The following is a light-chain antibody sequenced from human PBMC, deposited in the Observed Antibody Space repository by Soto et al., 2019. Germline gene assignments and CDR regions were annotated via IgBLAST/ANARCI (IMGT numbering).Light chain of an antibody. CDR3: SSYAGSTNYV. Sequence: QSALAHPPSASGSPGQSVTISCTGTSSDVGGYNYVSWYQQHPGKAPKLMIYEVSKRPSGVPDRFSGSKSGNTASLTVSGLQAEDEADYYCSSYAGSTNYVFGTGTKVTVL. CDR1: SSDVGGYNY. CDR2: EVS. V-gene: IGLV2-8*01. J-gene: IGLJ1*01.